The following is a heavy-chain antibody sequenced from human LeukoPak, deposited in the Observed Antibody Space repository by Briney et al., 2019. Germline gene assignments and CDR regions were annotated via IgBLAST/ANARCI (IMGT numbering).Heavy chain of an antibody. CDR3: AKDLWFRDPAGAFDI. CDR1: GFTFSSYG. CDR2: ISYDGSNK. V-gene: IGHV3-30*18. D-gene: IGHD3-10*01. Sequence: QPGRSLRLSCAASGFTFSSYGMHWVRQAPGKGLEWVAVISYDGSNKYYADSVKGRFTISRDNSKNTLYLQMNSLRGEDTAVYYCAKDLWFRDPAGAFDIWGQGTMVTVSS. J-gene: IGHJ3*02.